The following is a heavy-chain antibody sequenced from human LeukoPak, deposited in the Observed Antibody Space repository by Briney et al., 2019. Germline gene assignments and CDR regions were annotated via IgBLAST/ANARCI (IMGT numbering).Heavy chain of an antibody. CDR2: IIPIFGTA. D-gene: IGHD1-26*01. V-gene: IGHV1-69*13. J-gene: IGHJ3*02. CDR1: GGTFSSYA. CDR3: ARGYIVGATTRTLAAFAI. Sequence: SVKVSCKASGGTFSSYAISWVRQAPGQGLEWMGGIIPIFGTANYAQKFPGRVTITADESTSTAYMELSSLRSEDTAVYYCARGYIVGATTRTLAAFAIWGQGTMLTVSS.